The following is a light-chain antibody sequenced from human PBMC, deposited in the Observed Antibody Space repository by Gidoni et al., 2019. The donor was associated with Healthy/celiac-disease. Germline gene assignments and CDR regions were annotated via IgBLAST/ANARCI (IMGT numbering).Light chain of an antibody. J-gene: IGLJ2*01. CDR2: QDS. Sequence: SYELTQPPSASVPPGQTASITCSGDNLGDKYACWYQQKPGQSPVLVIYQDSKRPSGIPERFSGSNSGNTATLTISGTQAMDEADYYCQAWDSSTVVFGGGTKLTVL. V-gene: IGLV3-1*01. CDR1: NLGDKY. CDR3: QAWDSSTVV.